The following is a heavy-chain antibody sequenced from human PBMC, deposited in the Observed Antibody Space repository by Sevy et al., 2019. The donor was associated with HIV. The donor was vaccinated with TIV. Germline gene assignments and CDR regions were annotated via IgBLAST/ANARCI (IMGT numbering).Heavy chain of an antibody. J-gene: IGHJ5*02. CDR2: IYHSGSS. CDR1: GGSIRSVNW. CDR3: ARGGETPRGLDL. Sequence: SETLSLTCAVSGGSIRSVNWWHWVRQPPGKGLEWIGEIYHSGSSNYNPSLKSRVTISVDNSKNQFSLKLTSVTAADTAVYYCARGGETPRGLDLWGQGSLVTVSS. D-gene: IGHD3-16*01. V-gene: IGHV4-4*02.